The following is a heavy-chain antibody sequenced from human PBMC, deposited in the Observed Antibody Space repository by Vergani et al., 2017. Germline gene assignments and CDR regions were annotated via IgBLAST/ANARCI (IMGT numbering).Heavy chain of an antibody. V-gene: IGHV1-69*02. J-gene: IGHJ6*02. Sequence: QVQLVHSGAEVKKPGSSVKVSCKASGGTFSSYTISWVRQAPGQGLEWMGRIIPILGIANYAQKFQGRVTITADKSPSTAYMELSSLRSEDTAVYYWARDGRYSGYDTYYYGMDVWGQGTTVTVSS. CDR3: ARDGRYSGYDTYYYGMDV. D-gene: IGHD5-12*01. CDR1: GGTFSSYT. CDR2: IIPILGIA.